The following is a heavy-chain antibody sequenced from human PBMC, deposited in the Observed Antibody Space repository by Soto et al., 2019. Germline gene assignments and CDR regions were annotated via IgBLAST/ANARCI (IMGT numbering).Heavy chain of an antibody. J-gene: IGHJ2*01. V-gene: IGHV3-33*01. CDR2: IWYDGSNK. CDR3: ARGEHLYGGYAHWYFDL. D-gene: IGHD5-12*01. Sequence: QVQLVESGGGVVQPGRSLRLSCAASGFTFSSYGMHWVRQAPGKGLEWVAVIWYDGSNKYYADSVKGRFTISRDNSKNTLYLQMNSLRAEDTAVYYCARGEHLYGGYAHWYFDLWGRGTLVTVSS. CDR1: GFTFSSYG.